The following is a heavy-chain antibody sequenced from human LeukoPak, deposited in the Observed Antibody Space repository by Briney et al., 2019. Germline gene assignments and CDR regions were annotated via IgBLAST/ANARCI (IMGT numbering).Heavy chain of an antibody. CDR1: GYTFTDFW. Sequence: GESLKISCKASGYTFTDFWIGWVRQMPGKGLEWMGIIYPGDSDTRYSPSFEGQVTISADKSISTAYLQWSSLKASDTAMYYCARLPRYCSSTSCYSPFDYWGQGTLVTVSS. D-gene: IGHD2-2*01. V-gene: IGHV5-51*01. CDR2: IYPGDSDT. J-gene: IGHJ4*02. CDR3: ARLPRYCSSTSCYSPFDY.